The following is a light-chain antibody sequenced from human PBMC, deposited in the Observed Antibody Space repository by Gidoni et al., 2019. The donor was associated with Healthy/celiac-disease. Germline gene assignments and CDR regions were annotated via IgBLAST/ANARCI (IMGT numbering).Light chain of an antibody. V-gene: IGKV1-39*01. Sequence: DIQMTQSPSSLSASVGDRVTITCRASQSISSYLTWYQQKPGKAPKLLIYAASSLQSGVPSRFSGSGSGTDFTLTISRLQPEDFATYYCQQSYSRKTFGGGTKVEIK. CDR2: AAS. CDR3: QQSYSRKT. J-gene: IGKJ4*01. CDR1: QSISSY.